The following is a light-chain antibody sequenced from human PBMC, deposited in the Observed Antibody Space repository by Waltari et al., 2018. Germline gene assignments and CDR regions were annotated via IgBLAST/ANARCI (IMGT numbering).Light chain of an antibody. Sequence: DIRMTQSPASLSASVGDRITITCQASQDISNTLNWYQQKPGKAPKLLIFDASNLQTGVPSRFSGSEYVTDLTFTISSLQPEDIATYYCQHYDHLSWTVGQGTKVEF. CDR2: DAS. V-gene: IGKV1-33*01. CDR3: QHYDHLSWT. J-gene: IGKJ1*01. CDR1: QDISNT.